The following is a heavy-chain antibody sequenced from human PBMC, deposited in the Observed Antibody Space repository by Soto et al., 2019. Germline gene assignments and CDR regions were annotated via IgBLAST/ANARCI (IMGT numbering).Heavy chain of an antibody. V-gene: IGHV3-21*01. J-gene: IGHJ3*02. CDR2: ISSSSSYI. Sequence: GGSLRLSCAASGFTFSSYSMNWVRQAPGKGLEWVSSISSSSSYIYYADSVKGRLTIYRDNAKNSLYRQMNSLRAEDTAVYYCARDPSIAARRGDFDIWGQGTMVTVSS. D-gene: IGHD6-6*01. CDR3: ARDPSIAARRGDFDI. CDR1: GFTFSSYS.